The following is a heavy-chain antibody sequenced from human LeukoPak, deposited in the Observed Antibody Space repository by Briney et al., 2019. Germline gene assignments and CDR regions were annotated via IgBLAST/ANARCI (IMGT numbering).Heavy chain of an antibody. D-gene: IGHD6-19*01. CDR2: ISSSSSTI. V-gene: IGHV3-48*02. J-gene: IGHJ4*02. Sequence: GGSLRLSCAASGFTFSSYSMNWVRQAPGKGLEWVSYISSSSSTIYYADSVKGRFTISRDNAKNSLYLQMNSLRDEDTAVYYCARGDEQWLVPEGPNFDYWGQGTLVTVSS. CDR1: GFTFSSYS. CDR3: ARGDEQWLVPEGPNFDY.